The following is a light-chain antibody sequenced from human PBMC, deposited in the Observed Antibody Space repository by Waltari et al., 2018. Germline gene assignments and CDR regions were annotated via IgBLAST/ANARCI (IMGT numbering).Light chain of an antibody. J-gene: IGLJ2*01. CDR3: CSYASGSTII. CDR2: EGT. CDR1: SSDVGSYNL. V-gene: IGLV2-23*01. Sequence: QSALTQPASVSGSPGQSITISCTGTSSDVGSYNLVSWFQRHPGKAPELLIYEGTKRPSGVSNRFSGFKSGNTASLTISGLQAEDEADYYCCSYASGSTIIFGGGTKLTVL.